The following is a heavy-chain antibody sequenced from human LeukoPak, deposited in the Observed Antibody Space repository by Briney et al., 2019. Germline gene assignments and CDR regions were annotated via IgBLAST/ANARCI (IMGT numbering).Heavy chain of an antibody. V-gene: IGHV1-69*06. D-gene: IGHD2-15*01. J-gene: IGHJ4*02. CDR3: ARGDKIVVVVAATNPPDY. CDR2: IIPIFGTA. CDR1: GGTFSSYA. Sequence: ASVKVSCKASGGTFSSYAISWVRQAPGQGLEWMGGIIPIFGTANYAQKFQGRVTITADKSTSTAYMELSSLRSEDTAVYYCARGDKIVVVVAATNPPDYWGQGTLVTVSS.